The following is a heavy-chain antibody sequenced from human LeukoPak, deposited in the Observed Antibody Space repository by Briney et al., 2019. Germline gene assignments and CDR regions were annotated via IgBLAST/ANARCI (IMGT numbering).Heavy chain of an antibody. D-gene: IGHD3-10*01. Sequence: GGSLRLSGAVSGFTFSSYAMHWVRQAPGKGLEWVAVISFDESNKYYADSVKGRFTISRDNSKNTLYLQMNSLRAEDTAVYYCAKMKDYYGEGAFDIWGQGTMVTVSS. V-gene: IGHV3-30*04. CDR3: AKMKDYYGEGAFDI. CDR1: GFTFSSYA. CDR2: ISFDESNK. J-gene: IGHJ3*02.